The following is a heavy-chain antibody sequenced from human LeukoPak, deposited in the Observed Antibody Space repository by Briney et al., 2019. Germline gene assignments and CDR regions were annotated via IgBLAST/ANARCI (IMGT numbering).Heavy chain of an antibody. V-gene: IGHV1-2*02. J-gene: IGHJ4*02. Sequence: SVKVSCKASGYTFTSYGISWVRQAPGQGLEWMGWINPNSGGTNYAQKFQGRVTMTRDTSISTAYMELSRLRSDDTAVYYCAGGRTDIVVVPATLRNYYFDYWGQGTLVTVSS. D-gene: IGHD2-2*01. CDR1: GYTFTSYG. CDR3: AGGRTDIVVVPATLRNYYFDY. CDR2: INPNSGGT.